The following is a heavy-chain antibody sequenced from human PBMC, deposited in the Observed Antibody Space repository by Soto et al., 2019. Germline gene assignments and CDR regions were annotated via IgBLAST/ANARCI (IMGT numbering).Heavy chain of an antibody. D-gene: IGHD6-6*01. CDR3: ARSPYPSIAARPFDY. J-gene: IGHJ4*02. CDR2: INAGNGNT. V-gene: IGHV1-3*01. Sequence: ASVKVSCKASGYTFTSYAMHWVRQAPGQRLEWMGWINAGNGNTKYSQKFQGRVTITRDTSASTAYMELSSLRSEDTAVYYCARSPYPSIAARPFDYWGQGTLVAVSS. CDR1: GYTFTSYA.